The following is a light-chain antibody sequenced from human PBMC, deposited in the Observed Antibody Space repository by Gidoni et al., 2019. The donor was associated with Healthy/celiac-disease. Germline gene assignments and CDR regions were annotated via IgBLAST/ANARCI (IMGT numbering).Light chain of an antibody. CDR3: SSYTSSSTPV. J-gene: IGLJ2*01. CDR2: DVS. V-gene: IGLV2-14*03. Sequence: SALTQPASVSGSPGQSITISCTGTSSDVGGYNYGSWYQQHPGKAPKLMIYDVSNRPSGVSNRFSGSKSGNTASLTISGLQAEDEADYYCSSYTSSSTPVFGGGTKLTVL. CDR1: SSDVGGYNY.